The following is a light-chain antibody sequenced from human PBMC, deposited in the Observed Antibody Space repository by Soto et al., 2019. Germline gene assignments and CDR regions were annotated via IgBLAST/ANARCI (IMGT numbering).Light chain of an antibody. CDR1: QSVSIN. CDR2: GAS. Sequence: EIVMTQSPATLSVSPGVRATLSCRASQSVSINLAWYQQKSGRAPRLLIYGASSRATGIPDRFSGSGSGTDSTLTISRLEPEDFAIYYCQQRQYWPPITFGQGTRLEIK. CDR3: QQRQYWPPIT. J-gene: IGKJ5*01. V-gene: IGKV3D-15*01.